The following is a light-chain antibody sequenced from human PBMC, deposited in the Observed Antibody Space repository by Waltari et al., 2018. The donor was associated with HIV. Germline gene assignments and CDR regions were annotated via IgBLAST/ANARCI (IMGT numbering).Light chain of an antibody. J-gene: IGLJ1*01. V-gene: IGLV2-14*01. Sequence: QSALTQPASVSGSPGQSITISCTGTSSDVGGYNSVSWYQQHPGKAPKLMSYEVSNRPSGVSNRCSGSKAGNTASLTISGLQAEDEADYYCSSYTSSSTYVFGTGTKVTVL. CDR1: SSDVGGYNS. CDR2: EVS. CDR3: SSYTSSSTYV.